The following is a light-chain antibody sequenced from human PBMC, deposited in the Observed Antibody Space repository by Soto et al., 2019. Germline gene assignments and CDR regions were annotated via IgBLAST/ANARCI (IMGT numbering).Light chain of an antibody. J-gene: IGKJ2*01. CDR2: DAS. V-gene: IGKV3-11*01. CDR1: KSVSSY. Sequence: EIVLTQSPATLSLSPGERATLSCRASKSVSSYLAWYQQKPGQAPRLLIYDASNRATGIPARFSGSGSGTDFTLTSSSLEPEDFAVYYCQQRSNWPPTFGQGTNLEIK. CDR3: QQRSNWPPT.